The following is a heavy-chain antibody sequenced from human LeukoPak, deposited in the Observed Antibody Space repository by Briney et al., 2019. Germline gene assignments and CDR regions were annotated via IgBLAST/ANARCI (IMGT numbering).Heavy chain of an antibody. CDR2: TNENGGAQ. D-gene: IGHD1-26*01. V-gene: IGHV3-7*01. CDR3: TTGGSHGT. Sequence: PGGSLRLSCAASGFTSSDYWMAWVRQAPGKGLEWVGNTNENGGAQFCVDSVKGRFTVTRDNAKNSVYLQMESLGVDDSGVYYCTTGGSHGTWGQGVLVTVSS. J-gene: IGHJ5*02. CDR1: GFTSSDYW.